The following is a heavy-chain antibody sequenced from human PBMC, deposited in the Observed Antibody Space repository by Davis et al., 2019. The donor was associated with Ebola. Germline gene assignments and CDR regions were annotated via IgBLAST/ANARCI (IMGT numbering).Heavy chain of an antibody. D-gene: IGHD6-6*01. CDR3: ARVRERPRSIAARTTIDY. CDR2: MNPNSGNT. Sequence: ASVKVSCKASGGTFSSYAISWVRQATGQGLEWMGWMNPNSGNTGYAQKFQGRVTMTRNTSISTAYMELSSLRSDDTAVYYCARVRERPRSIAARTTIDYWGQGTLVTVSS. V-gene: IGHV1-8*02. CDR1: GGTFSSYA. J-gene: IGHJ4*02.